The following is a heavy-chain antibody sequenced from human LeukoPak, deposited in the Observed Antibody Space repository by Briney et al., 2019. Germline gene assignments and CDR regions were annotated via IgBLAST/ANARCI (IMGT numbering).Heavy chain of an antibody. CDR3: AGDTYLAVAALDY. CDR1: GFTFSSYS. J-gene: IGHJ4*02. Sequence: PGGSLRLSCAASGFTFSSYSMNWVRQAPGKGLEWVSSISSSSSYIYYADSVKGRFTISRDNAKNSLYLQMNSLRADDTAVYYCAGDTYLAVAALDYWGQGTLVTVSS. V-gene: IGHV3-21*01. D-gene: IGHD6-19*01. CDR2: ISSSSSYI.